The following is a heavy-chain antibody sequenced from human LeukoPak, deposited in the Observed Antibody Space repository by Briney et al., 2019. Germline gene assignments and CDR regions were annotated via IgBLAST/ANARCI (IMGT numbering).Heavy chain of an antibody. CDR1: GFIFSGHG. CDR2: ISSSGDTT. CDR3: AKARGFAEFDY. V-gene: IGHV3-23*01. J-gene: IGHJ4*02. D-gene: IGHD3-10*01. Sequence: GGSLRLSCAASGFIFSGHGMRWVRQAPGKGPEWVSAISSSGDTTYYADSVKGRFTISRDNSKNTLYLQMNSLRAEDTALYFCAKARGFAEFDYWGQGTLVTVSS.